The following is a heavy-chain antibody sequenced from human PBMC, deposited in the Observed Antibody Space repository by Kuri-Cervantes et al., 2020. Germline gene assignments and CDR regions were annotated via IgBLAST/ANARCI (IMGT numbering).Heavy chain of an antibody. CDR3: AREGIWFDHYYYGMDV. J-gene: IGHJ6*02. D-gene: IGHD3-10*01. CDR2: ISYDGSNK. V-gene: IGHV3-30-3*01. CDR1: GFTFSSYA. Sequence: GGSLRLSCAASGFTFSSYAMHWVRQAPGKGLGWVAVISYDGSNKYYADSVKGRFTISRDNSKNTLYLQMNSLRAEDTAVYYCAREGIWFDHYYYGMDVWGQGTTVTVSS.